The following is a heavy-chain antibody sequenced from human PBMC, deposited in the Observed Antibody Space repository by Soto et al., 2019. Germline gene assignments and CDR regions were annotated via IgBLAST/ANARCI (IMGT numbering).Heavy chain of an antibody. CDR2: ISYDGSNK. J-gene: IGHJ6*02. Sequence: GGSLRLSCAASGFTFSSYGMHWVRQAPGKGLEWVAVISYDGSNKYYADSVKGRFTISRDNSKNTLYLQMNSLRAEDTAVYYCAKNGAMAGNYYYYYGMDVWGQGTTVTVSS. CDR3: AKNGAMAGNYYYYYGMDV. V-gene: IGHV3-30*18. CDR1: GFTFSSYG. D-gene: IGHD5-18*01.